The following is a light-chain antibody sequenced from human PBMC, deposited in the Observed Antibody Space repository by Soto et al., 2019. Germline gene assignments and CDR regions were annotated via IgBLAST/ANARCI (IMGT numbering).Light chain of an antibody. CDR3: QQYGTSPRM. V-gene: IGKV3-20*01. CDR2: GAS. Sequence: EIVLTQSPGTLSLSPRDTAAISCRASQSVSINYLAWYQQKPGQVPRLLIYGASSRSTGIPDRFSGSASGTDFTLTISRLEPEDFAVYYCQQYGTSPRMFGQGTKVDIK. J-gene: IGKJ1*01. CDR1: QSVSINY.